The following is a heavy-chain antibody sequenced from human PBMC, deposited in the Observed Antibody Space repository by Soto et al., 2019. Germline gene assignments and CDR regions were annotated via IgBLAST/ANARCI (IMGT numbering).Heavy chain of an antibody. V-gene: IGHV4-34*01. Sequence: QVQLQQRGAGLLKPSETLSLTCVVDGESFSGYYWTWIRQPPGKGLEWIGEINDSGSTNHKPSLKSRVTMSIDTSKIQFSLNLRSVTAADTGVYYCAKGGRFPEARYYFLDVWGNGTTVSVSS. CDR2: INDSGST. D-gene: IGHD3-3*01. CDR3: AKGGRFPEARYYFLDV. CDR1: GESFSGYY. J-gene: IGHJ6*03.